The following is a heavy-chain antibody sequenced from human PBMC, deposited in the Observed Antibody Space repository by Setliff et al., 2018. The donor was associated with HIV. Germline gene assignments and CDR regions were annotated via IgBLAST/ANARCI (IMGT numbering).Heavy chain of an antibody. CDR1: GFTFSPYW. V-gene: IGHV3-11*04. J-gene: IGHJ4*02. Sequence: GGSLRLSCAASGFTFSPYWMHWIRQAPGKGLEWVSYISSSGSTIYYADSVKGRFTISRDNAKNSLYLQMNSLRAEDTAVYYCARAASRYGSGSFYFDYWGQGTLVTVSS. CDR3: ARAASRYGSGSFYFDY. D-gene: IGHD3-10*01. CDR2: ISSSGSTI.